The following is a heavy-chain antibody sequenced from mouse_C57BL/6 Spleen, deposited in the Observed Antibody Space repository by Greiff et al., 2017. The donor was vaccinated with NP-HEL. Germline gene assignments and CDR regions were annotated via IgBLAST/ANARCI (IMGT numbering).Heavy chain of an antibody. CDR2: ISSGSSTI. CDR3: ARRAGTSFFDY. CDR1: GFTFSDYG. J-gene: IGHJ2*01. V-gene: IGHV5-17*01. Sequence: EVQLVESGGGLVKPGGSLKLSCAASGFTFSDYGMHWVRQAPEKGLEWVAYISSGSSTIYYADTVKGRFTMSRDNANNTLFLQMTSLRSEEAAMYYCARRAGTSFFDYWGQGTTLTVSS. D-gene: IGHD3-3*01.